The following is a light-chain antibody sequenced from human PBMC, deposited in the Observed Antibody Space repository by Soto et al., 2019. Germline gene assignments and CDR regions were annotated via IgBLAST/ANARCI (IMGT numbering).Light chain of an antibody. J-gene: IGKJ5*01. CDR2: GAS. CDR3: QQYVTTPIT. V-gene: IGKV3-20*01. Sequence: EIALTQSPGTLSLSPGERATLSCRASQSVSSSDLAWYQQKPGQAPRLLIYGASSRATGIPDRISGSGSGTDFTLTISRLEPEDFAVYYCQQYVTTPITFGQGTRLEIK. CDR1: QSVSSSD.